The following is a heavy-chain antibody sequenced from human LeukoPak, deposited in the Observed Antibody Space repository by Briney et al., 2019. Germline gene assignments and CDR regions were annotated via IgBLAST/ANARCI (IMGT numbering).Heavy chain of an antibody. Sequence: SETLSLTCTVSGGCISSYYWSWIRQPPGKGLEWIGYIYYSGSTYYNPSLKSRVTISVDTSKNQFSLKLSSVTAADTAVYYCARQGYCSSTSCYGYYYGMDVWGQGTTVTVSS. V-gene: IGHV4-59*08. J-gene: IGHJ6*02. D-gene: IGHD2-2*01. CDR3: ARQGYCSSTSCYGYYYGMDV. CDR1: GGCISSYY. CDR2: IYYSGST.